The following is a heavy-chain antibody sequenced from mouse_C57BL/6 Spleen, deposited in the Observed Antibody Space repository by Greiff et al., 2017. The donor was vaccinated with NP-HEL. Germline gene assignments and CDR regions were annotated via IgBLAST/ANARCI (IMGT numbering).Heavy chain of an antibody. CDR1: GYTFTDHT. Sequence: VKLQESDAELVKPGASVKISCKVSGYTFTDHTIHWMKQRPEQGLEWIGYIYPRDGSTKYNEKFKGKATLTADKSSSTAYMQLNSLTSEDSAVYFCARCYYYGSSYDWYFDVWGTGTTVTVSS. D-gene: IGHD1-1*01. V-gene: IGHV1-78*01. J-gene: IGHJ1*03. CDR3: ARCYYYGSSYDWYFDV. CDR2: IYPRDGST.